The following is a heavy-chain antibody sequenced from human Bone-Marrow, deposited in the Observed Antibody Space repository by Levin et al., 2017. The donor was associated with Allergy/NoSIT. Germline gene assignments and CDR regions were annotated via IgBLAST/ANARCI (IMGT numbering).Heavy chain of an antibody. CDR1: GGSISSSNW. J-gene: IGHJ6*02. D-gene: IGHD5-18*01. CDR3: ARDPGYSYGYEGYYGMDV. CDR2: IYHSGST. Sequence: KASETLSLTFAVSGGSISSSNWWSWVRQPPGKGLGWLGEIYHSGSTNYNPSLKSRVTISVDKSKNQFSLKLSSVTAADTAVYYCARDPGYSYGYEGYYGMDVWGQGTTVTVSS. V-gene: IGHV4-4*02.